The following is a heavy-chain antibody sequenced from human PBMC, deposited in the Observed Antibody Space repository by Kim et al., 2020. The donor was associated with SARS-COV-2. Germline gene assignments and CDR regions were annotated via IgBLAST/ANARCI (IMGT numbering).Heavy chain of an antibody. D-gene: IGHD3-22*01. V-gene: IGHV3-23*01. J-gene: IGHJ4*02. CDR2: ISGSGGST. CDR1: GFTFSSYA. Sequence: GSLRLSCAASGFTFSSYAMSWVRQAPGKGLEWVSAISGSGGSTYYADSVKGRFTISRDNSKNTLYLQMNSLRAEDTAVYYCAKDLKDYYDSSATYYFDYWGQGTLVTVSS. CDR3: AKDLKDYYDSSATYYFDY.